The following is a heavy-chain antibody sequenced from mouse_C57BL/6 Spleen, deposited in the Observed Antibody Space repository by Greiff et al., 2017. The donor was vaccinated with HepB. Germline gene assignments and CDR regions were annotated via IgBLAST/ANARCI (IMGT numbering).Heavy chain of an antibody. CDR2: IDPSDSYT. Sequence: QVQLQQPGAELVMPGASVKLSCKASGYTFTSYWMHWVKQRPGQGLEWIGEIDPSDSYTNYNQKFKGKSTLTVDKSSSTAYMQLSSLTSEDSAVYYCARLGGYSNYFYAMDYWGQGTSVTVSS. J-gene: IGHJ4*01. V-gene: IGHV1-69*01. CDR1: GYTFTSYW. CDR3: ARLGGYSNYFYAMDY. D-gene: IGHD2-5*01.